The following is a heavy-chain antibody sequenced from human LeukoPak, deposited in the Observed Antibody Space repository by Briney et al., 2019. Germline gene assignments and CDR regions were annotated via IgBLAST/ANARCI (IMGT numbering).Heavy chain of an antibody. J-gene: IGHJ3*02. CDR3: ASLYDSSGYPRGAFDI. D-gene: IGHD3-22*01. CDR1: GGSISSYY. Sequence: RSSETLSLTCTVSGGSISSYYWSWIRQPPGKGLEWLGYIYYSGSTNYNPSLKSRVTISVDTSKNQFSLKLSSVTAADTAVYYCASLYDSSGYPRGAFDIWGQGTMVTVSS. CDR2: IYYSGST. V-gene: IGHV4-59*01.